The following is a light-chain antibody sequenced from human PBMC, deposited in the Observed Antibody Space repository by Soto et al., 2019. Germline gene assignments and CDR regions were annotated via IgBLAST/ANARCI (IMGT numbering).Light chain of an antibody. CDR1: QSVGNNY. V-gene: IGKV3-20*01. Sequence: EIVLTQSPGTLSLSPGERATLSCRASQSVGNNYLAWYQQKPGQAPRFLIYDASSRATGIPDRFSDSGSGTDFTLTISRLEPEDFAVYYCQQYGSTPLTFGGGTKVEIK. CDR3: QQYGSTPLT. CDR2: DAS. J-gene: IGKJ4*01.